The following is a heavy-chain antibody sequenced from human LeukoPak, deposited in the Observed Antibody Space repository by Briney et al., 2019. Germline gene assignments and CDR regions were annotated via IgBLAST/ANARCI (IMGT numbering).Heavy chain of an antibody. J-gene: IGHJ1*01. CDR1: GVSFSSGSYY. D-gene: IGHD4-23*01. V-gene: IGHV4-61*02. CDR3: ARDYHAYGGNSGPQH. CDR2: IYTSGPT. Sequence: PSQTLSLTRTVSGVSFSSGSYYWSWIRQPAGRGLEWISPIYTSGPTNYNPSLKSRVTISVDESKNQFSLKLSSVTAADTVGYYCARDYHAYGGNSGPQHWGQGTLVTVSS.